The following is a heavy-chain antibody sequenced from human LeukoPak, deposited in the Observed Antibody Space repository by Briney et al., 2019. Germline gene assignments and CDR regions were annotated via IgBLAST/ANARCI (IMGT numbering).Heavy chain of an antibody. CDR3: ARVGGSGWPPKYYYYYGMDV. Sequence: GGSLRLSCAASGFTFSSYAMSWVRQAPGKGLEWVSAISGSGGSTYYADSVKGRFTISRHNSKNTLYLQMNSLRAEDTAVYYCARVGGSGWPPKYYYYYGMDVWGQGTTVTVSS. J-gene: IGHJ6*02. V-gene: IGHV3-23*01. CDR1: GFTFSSYA. D-gene: IGHD6-19*01. CDR2: ISGSGGST.